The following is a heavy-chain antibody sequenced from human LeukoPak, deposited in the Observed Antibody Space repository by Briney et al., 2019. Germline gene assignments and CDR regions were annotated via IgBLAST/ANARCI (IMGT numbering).Heavy chain of an antibody. V-gene: IGHV3-21*01. CDR3: ARAKFGESPNAFDI. Sequence: KTGGSLRLSCAASGFTFSSYSMNWVRLAPGKGLEWVSSISSSSSYIYYADSVKGRFTISRDNAKNSLYLQMNSLRAEDTAVYYCARAKFGESPNAFDIWGQGTMVTVSS. CDR1: GFTFSSYS. D-gene: IGHD3-10*01. CDR2: ISSSSSYI. J-gene: IGHJ3*02.